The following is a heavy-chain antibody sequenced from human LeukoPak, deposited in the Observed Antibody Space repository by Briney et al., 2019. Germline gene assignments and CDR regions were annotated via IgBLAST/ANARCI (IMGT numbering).Heavy chain of an antibody. V-gene: IGHV3-9*01. CDR1: GFTFDDYA. J-gene: IGHJ4*02. Sequence: GRSLRLSCAASGFTFDDYAMHWVRQAPGKGLEWVSGISWNSGSIDYADSVKGRFTISRDNAKNSLYLQMNSLRADDTALYYCAKDIGYGGNSVSFDYWGQGTLVTVSS. CDR2: ISWNSGSI. CDR3: AKDIGYGGNSVSFDY. D-gene: IGHD4-23*01.